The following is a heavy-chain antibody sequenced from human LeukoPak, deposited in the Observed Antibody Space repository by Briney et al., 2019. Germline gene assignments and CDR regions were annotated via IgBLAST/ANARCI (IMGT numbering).Heavy chain of an antibody. CDR3: ARGAGAAAGTRAFDY. V-gene: IGHV4-38-2*02. Sequence: SESLSLTCTVSGYSISMGYYWGWIRQPPGKGLEWIGSIYHSGSTYYNPSLKSRVTISVDTSKNQFSLKLSSVTAADTAVYYCARGAGAAAGTRAFDYWGQGTLVTVSS. CDR2: IYHSGST. D-gene: IGHD6-13*01. J-gene: IGHJ4*02. CDR1: GYSISMGYY.